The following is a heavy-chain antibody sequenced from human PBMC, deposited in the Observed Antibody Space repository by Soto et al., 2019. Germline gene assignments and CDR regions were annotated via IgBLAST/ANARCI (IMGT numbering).Heavy chain of an antibody. V-gene: IGHV4-30-4*01. D-gene: IGHD6-13*01. Sequence: PSETLSLTCTVSGGSISSGDYYWSWIRQPPGKGLEWIGCIYYSGSTYYNPSLKSRVTISVDTSKNQFSLKLSSVTAADTAVYYCARVEAAAGTLDYWGQGTLVT. CDR1: GGSISSGDYY. CDR3: ARVEAAAGTLDY. J-gene: IGHJ4*02. CDR2: IYYSGST.